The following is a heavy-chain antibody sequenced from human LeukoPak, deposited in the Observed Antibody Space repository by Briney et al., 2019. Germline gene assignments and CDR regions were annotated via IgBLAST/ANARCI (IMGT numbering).Heavy chain of an antibody. V-gene: IGHV3-53*01. Sequence: PGGSLRLSCAASGFIVSSNYMSWVRQAPGKGLEWVSVIYSGGSTYYADSVKGRFTISRDNSKNTLYLQMNSLRVEDTAVYYCARARGYSYACDYWGQGTLVTVSS. D-gene: IGHD5-18*01. CDR1: GFIVSSNY. CDR3: ARARGYSYACDY. CDR2: IYSGGST. J-gene: IGHJ4*02.